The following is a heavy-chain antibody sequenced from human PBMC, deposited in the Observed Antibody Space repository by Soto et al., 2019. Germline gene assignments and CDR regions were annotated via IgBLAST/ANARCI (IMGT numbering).Heavy chain of an antibody. CDR1: GYTFTSYG. J-gene: IGHJ3*02. V-gene: IGHV1-18*01. Sequence: QVQLVQSGAEVKKPGASVKVSCKASGYTFTSYGISWVRQAPGQGLEWMGWISPYNDNTKNAQNFQGRVSMTTDTSTNTAYMEVRSMRSDDTSVDYCARVGGVAVGDTCDIWGQGTTVTVSS. D-gene: IGHD3-16*01. CDR3: ARVGGVAVGDTCDI. CDR2: ISPYNDNT.